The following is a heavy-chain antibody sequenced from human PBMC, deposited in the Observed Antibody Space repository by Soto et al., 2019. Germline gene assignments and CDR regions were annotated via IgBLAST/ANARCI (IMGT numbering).Heavy chain of an antibody. Sequence: PSETLSLTCTVSGGSISSYYWSWIRQPPGKGLEWIGYIYYSGSTNYNPSFKSRVTISVDTSKNQFSLKLSSVTAADTAVYYCARPITMVRGVNSPDAFDIWGQGTMVTVSS. CDR3: ARPITMVRGVNSPDAFDI. CDR2: IYYSGST. CDR1: GGSISSYY. J-gene: IGHJ3*02. D-gene: IGHD3-10*01. V-gene: IGHV4-59*01.